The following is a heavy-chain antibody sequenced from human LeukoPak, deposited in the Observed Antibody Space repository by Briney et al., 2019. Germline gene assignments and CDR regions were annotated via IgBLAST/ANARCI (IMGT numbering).Heavy chain of an antibody. CDR1: GFTFSSYA. Sequence: GGSLRLSCAASGFTFSSYAMSWVRQAPGKGLEWVSAISGSGGSTYYADSVKGRFTISRDNSKNTLYLQMNSLIAEDTAVYYCAKDLGGSYYRGGIDYWGQGTLVTVSS. J-gene: IGHJ4*02. CDR3: AKDLGGSYYRGGIDY. V-gene: IGHV3-23*01. D-gene: IGHD1-26*01. CDR2: ISGSGGST.